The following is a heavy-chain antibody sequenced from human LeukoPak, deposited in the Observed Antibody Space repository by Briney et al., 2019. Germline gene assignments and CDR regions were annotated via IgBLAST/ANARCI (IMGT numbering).Heavy chain of an antibody. CDR3: ARVYYDSSGYYRDY. D-gene: IGHD3-22*01. V-gene: IGHV4-31*03. J-gene: IGHJ4*02. CDR1: GGSISSGGYY. Sequence: PSETLSLTCTVSGGSISSGGYYWSWIRQHPGKGLEWIGYIYYSGSTYYNPSLKSRVTIAVDTSKNQFSLKLSSVTAADTAVYYCARVYYDSSGYYRDYWGQGTLVTVSS. CDR2: IYYSGST.